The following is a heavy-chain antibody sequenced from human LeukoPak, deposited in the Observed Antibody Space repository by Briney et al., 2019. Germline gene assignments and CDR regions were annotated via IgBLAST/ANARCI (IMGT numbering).Heavy chain of an antibody. J-gene: IGHJ5*02. CDR2: IRCKAYGGTT. D-gene: IGHD2-8*02. Sequence: GGSLRLSCAASGFTFSSYSMNWVRQAPGKGLEWIGLIRCKAYGGTTEYAASVKGRFTISRDDSKSIAYVQMNSLKTEDTAVYHCTVQVVPSDNWFDPWGQGTLVTVSS. CDR3: TVQVVPSDNWFDP. V-gene: IGHV3-49*04. CDR1: GFTFSSYS.